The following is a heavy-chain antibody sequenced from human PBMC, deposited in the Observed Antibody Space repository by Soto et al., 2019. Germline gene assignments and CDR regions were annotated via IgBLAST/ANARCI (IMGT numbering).Heavy chain of an antibody. Sequence: GGSLRLSCAASGFTFSSYAMSWVRQAPGKGLEWVSAISGSGGSTYYADSVKGRFTISRDNSKNTLYLQMNSLRAEDTAVYYCAKTRGSYYYYGMDVWGQGTTVTVSS. CDR2: ISGSGGST. CDR1: GFTFSSYA. V-gene: IGHV3-23*01. D-gene: IGHD3-16*01. CDR3: AKTRGSYYYYGMDV. J-gene: IGHJ6*02.